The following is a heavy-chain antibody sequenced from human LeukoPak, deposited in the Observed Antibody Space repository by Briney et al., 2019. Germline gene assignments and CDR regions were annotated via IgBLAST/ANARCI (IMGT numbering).Heavy chain of an antibody. CDR3: ATLGGTVAFDI. Sequence: ASVKVSCKVSGYTLTELSMHWVRQAPGKGLEWMGGFDPEDGETIYAQKFQGRVTMIEDTSTDTAYMELGSLRSEDTAVYYCATLGGTVAFDIWGQGTMVTVSS. V-gene: IGHV1-24*01. CDR2: FDPEDGET. D-gene: IGHD3-10*01. CDR1: GYTLTELS. J-gene: IGHJ3*02.